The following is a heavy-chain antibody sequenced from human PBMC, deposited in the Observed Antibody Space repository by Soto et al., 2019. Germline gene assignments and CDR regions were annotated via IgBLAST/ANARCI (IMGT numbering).Heavy chain of an antibody. CDR2: IIPIFGTA. CDR1: GGTFSSYA. Sequence: QVQLVQSGAEVKKPGSSVKVSCKASGGTFSSYAISWVRQAPGQGLEWMGGIIPIFGTANYAQKFQGRVTITADEYTTRAYMELSSLRSEDTAVYYCARQEQWLHPLFDYWGQGTLVTVSS. V-gene: IGHV1-69*01. CDR3: ARQEQWLHPLFDY. D-gene: IGHD6-19*01. J-gene: IGHJ4*02.